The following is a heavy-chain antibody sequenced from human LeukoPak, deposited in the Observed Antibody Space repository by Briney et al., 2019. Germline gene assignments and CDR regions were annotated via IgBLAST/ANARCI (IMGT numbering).Heavy chain of an antibody. CDR2: INHSGST. CDR3: ARMGYEQWLVSSGWFDP. CDR1: GGSFSGYY. Sequence: PSETLSLTCAVYGGSFSGYYWSWIRQPPGKGLEWIGEINHSGSTNYNPSLKSRVTISVDTSKNQFSLKLSSVTAADTAVYYRARMGYEQWLVSSGWFDPWGQGTLVTVSS. D-gene: IGHD6-19*01. V-gene: IGHV4-34*01. J-gene: IGHJ5*02.